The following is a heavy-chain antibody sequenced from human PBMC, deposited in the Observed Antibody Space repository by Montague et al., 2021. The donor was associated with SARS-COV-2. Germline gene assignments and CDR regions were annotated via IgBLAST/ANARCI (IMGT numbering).Heavy chain of an antibody. Sequence: PALVKPTQTLTLTCTFSGFSLSTSGMCVSWIRQPPGKALEWLARIDWDDDKYYSTSLKTRLTISKDISKNQVVLTMTNMDPVDTATYYCARIPYDILTGLLYGMDVWGQGTTVTVSS. CDR1: GFSLSTSGMC. J-gene: IGHJ6*02. CDR3: ARIPYDILTGLLYGMDV. CDR2: IDWDDDK. V-gene: IGHV2-70*11. D-gene: IGHD3-9*01.